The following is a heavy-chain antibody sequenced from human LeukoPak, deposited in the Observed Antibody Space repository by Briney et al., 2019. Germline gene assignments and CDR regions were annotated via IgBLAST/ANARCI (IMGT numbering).Heavy chain of an antibody. CDR1: GFTFSSYG. Sequence: PGGTLRLSCAASGFTFSSYGMSWVRQAPGKGLEWVSAISGSGGSTYYADSVKGRFTISRDNSKNTLYLRMNSLRAEDTAVYYCAKRGGRQLWLRDYYYYYYMDVWGKGTTVTISS. V-gene: IGHV3-23*01. CDR2: ISGSGGST. CDR3: AKRGGRQLWLRDYYYYYYMDV. J-gene: IGHJ6*03. D-gene: IGHD5-18*01.